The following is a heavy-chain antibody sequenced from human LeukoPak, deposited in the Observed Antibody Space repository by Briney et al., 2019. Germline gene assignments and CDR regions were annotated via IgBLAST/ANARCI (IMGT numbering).Heavy chain of an antibody. CDR2: IYYSGST. Sequence: SETLSLTCTVSGGSISSYYWSWIRLPPGKGLEWIGYIYYSGSTNYNPSLKSRVTISVDTSKNQFSLKLSSVTAADTAVYYCAKQGVKGGVFDYWGQGTLVTVSS. CDR1: GGSISSYY. D-gene: IGHD2-8*02. V-gene: IGHV4-59*01. CDR3: AKQGVKGGVFDY. J-gene: IGHJ4*02.